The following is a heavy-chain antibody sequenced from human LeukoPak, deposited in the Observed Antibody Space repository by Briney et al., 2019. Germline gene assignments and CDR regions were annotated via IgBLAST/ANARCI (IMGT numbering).Heavy chain of an antibody. CDR2: ISYDGSNQ. J-gene: IGHJ5*02. Sequence: GGSLRLSCDASGFSFRNYGMHWVRQAPGKGLEGVAVISYDGSNQYYADSVKGRFTVSRDNAKNSLYLQMNSLRAEDTAVYYCAREGLSGYYLNWFDPWGQGTLVTISS. V-gene: IGHV3-30*03. CDR3: AREGLSGYYLNWFDP. D-gene: IGHD3-22*01. CDR1: GFSFRNYG.